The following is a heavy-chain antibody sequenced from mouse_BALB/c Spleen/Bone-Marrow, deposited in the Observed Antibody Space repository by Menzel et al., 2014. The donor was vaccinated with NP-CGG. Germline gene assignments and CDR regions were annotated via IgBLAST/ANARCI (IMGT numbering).Heavy chain of an antibody. Sequence: EVQLVESGGGLVQPGGSLKLSCAASGFTFNSNTMSWVRQTPEKRLEWVAYITNGGGATYYLDTVKGRSTISRDSAKNTLYLQMSSLKSEDTAMYYCARPRYPFYAMDSWGQGTSVTVSS. CDR1: GFTFNSNT. CDR3: ARPRYPFYAMDS. CDR2: ITNGGGAT. V-gene: IGHV5-12-2*01. J-gene: IGHJ4*01. D-gene: IGHD2-14*01.